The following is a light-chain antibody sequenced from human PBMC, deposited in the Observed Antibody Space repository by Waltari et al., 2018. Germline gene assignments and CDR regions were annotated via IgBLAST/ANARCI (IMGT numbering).Light chain of an antibody. CDR2: EAI. V-gene: IGLV2-18*02. CDR1: SRAVGTYNR. J-gene: IGLJ2*01. Sequence: QSALTQPPSVSGSPGQSVTISCTGTSRAVGTYNRVSWYQQPPGTAPGLRIHEAIPRPSGVPARFSWSKSGDTASLTISELQPEDEADYYCSSYTTSGTLIFGGGTTLTVL. CDR3: SSYTTSGTLI.